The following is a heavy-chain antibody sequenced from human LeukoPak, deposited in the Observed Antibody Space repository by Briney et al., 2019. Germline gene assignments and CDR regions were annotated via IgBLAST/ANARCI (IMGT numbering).Heavy chain of an antibody. CDR1: GGTSSSYA. CDR3: ARAGYDFWSGSGYYYYMDV. J-gene: IGHJ6*03. CDR2: IIPIFGTA. Sequence: SVKVSCKASGGTSSSYAISWVRQAPGQGLEWMGGIIPIFGTANYAQKFQGRVTITADESTSTAYMELSSLRSEDTAVYYCARAGYDFWSGSGYYYYMDVWGKGTTVTVSS. V-gene: IGHV1-69*01. D-gene: IGHD3-3*01.